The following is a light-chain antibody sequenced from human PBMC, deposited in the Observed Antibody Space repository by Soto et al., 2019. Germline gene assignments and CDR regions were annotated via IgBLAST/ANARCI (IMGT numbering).Light chain of an antibody. CDR3: MQGLTTPLT. V-gene: IGKV2-28*01. Sequence: DIVLTQSPLSLPVTPGEPASISCRSSQSLLSSNGNNYLEWYLQKPGQSPQVLIYLGSNRASGVPDRFSGSGSGTDFTLKIRRVEAEDVGVYYCMQGLTTPLTFGGGTKVEIK. CDR2: LGS. CDR1: QSLLSSNGNNY. J-gene: IGKJ4*01.